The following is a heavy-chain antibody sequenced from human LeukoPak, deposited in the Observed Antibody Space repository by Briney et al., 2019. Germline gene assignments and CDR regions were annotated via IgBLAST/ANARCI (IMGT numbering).Heavy chain of an antibody. V-gene: IGHV1-2*02. D-gene: IGHD3-10*01. CDR2: INPNSGGT. CDR3: ARVTYYYGSGSYYNGAGAGYYFDY. CDR1: GYTFTGYY. J-gene: IGHJ4*02. Sequence: GASVKVFCKASGYTFTGYYMHWVRQAPGQGLEWMGWINPNSGGTNYAQKFQGRVTMTRDTSISTAYMELSRLRSDDTAVYYCARVTYYYGSGSYYNGAGAGYYFDYWGQGTLVTVSS.